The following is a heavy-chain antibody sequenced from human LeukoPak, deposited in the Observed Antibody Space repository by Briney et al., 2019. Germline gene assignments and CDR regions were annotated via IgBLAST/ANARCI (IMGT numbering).Heavy chain of an antibody. CDR3: ARGKSPYYYDSSGYYYSPIFDY. Sequence: SVKVSCKASGGTFSSYAISWVRQAPGQGLEWMGGIIPIFGTANYAQKFQGRVTITADESTSTAYMELSSLRSEDTAVYYCARGKSPYYYDSSGYYYSPIFDYWGQGTLVTVSS. CDR2: IIPIFGTA. J-gene: IGHJ4*02. D-gene: IGHD3-22*01. CDR1: GGTFSSYA. V-gene: IGHV1-69*13.